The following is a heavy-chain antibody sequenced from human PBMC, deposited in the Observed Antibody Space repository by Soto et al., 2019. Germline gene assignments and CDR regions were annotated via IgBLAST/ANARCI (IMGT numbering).Heavy chain of an antibody. J-gene: IGHJ6*02. CDR1: GFTFSSYG. Sequence: QPGGSLRLSCAASGFTFSSYGMHWVRQAPGKGLEWVAVIWYDGSNKYYADSVKGRFTISRDNSKNTLYLQMNSLRAEDTAVYYCARAGDSSSWYYYYGMDVWGQGTTVTVSS. V-gene: IGHV3-33*01. CDR2: IWYDGSNK. D-gene: IGHD6-13*01. CDR3: ARAGDSSSWYYYYGMDV.